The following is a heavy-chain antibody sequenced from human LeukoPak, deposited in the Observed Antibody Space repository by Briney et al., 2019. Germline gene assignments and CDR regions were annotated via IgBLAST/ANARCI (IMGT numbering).Heavy chain of an antibody. CDR3: AKSGLNRFDY. V-gene: IGHV3-48*03. Sequence: PGGSLRLSCAASGFIFSSYEMNWVRQAPGKGLEWVSYISGSDNTVYYADSVKGRFTISRDNSKNTLYLQMNSLRAEDTAVYYCAKSGLNRFDYWGQGTLVTVSS. CDR2: ISGSDNTV. CDR1: GFIFSSYE. D-gene: IGHD2-15*01. J-gene: IGHJ4*02.